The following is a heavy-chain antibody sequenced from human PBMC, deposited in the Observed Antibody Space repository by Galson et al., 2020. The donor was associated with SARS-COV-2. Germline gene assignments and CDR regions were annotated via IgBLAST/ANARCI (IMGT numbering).Heavy chain of an antibody. CDR1: GYTLTELS. V-gene: IGHV1-24*01. Sequence: ASVKVSCKVSGYTLTELSMHWVRQAPGKGLEWMGGFDPEDGETIYAQKFQGRVTMTEDTSTDTAYMELSSLRSEDTAVYYCATDRRNEYSSGWDDWGQGTLVPVSS. D-gene: IGHD6-19*01. CDR2: FDPEDGET. CDR3: ATDRRNEYSSGWDD. J-gene: IGHJ4*02.